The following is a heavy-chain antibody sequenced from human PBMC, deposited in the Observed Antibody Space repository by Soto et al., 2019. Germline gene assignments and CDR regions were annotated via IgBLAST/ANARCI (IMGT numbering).Heavy chain of an antibody. V-gene: IGHV1-2*04. CDR1: GYTFTGYY. Sequence: ASVKVSCKASGYTFTGYYMHWVRQAPGQGLEWMGWINPNSGGTNYAQKCQGWVTMTRNTSISTADMELSRLRADDTAVYYCARSHCSSTSCSNWFDPWGQGTLVTVSA. CDR3: ARSHCSSTSCSNWFDP. CDR2: INPNSGGT. J-gene: IGHJ5*02. D-gene: IGHD2-2*01.